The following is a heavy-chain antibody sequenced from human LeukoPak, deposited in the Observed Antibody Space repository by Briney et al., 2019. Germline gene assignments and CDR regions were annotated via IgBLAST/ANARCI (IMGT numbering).Heavy chain of an antibody. V-gene: IGHV3-33*06. D-gene: IGHD3-10*01. CDR1: GFTFSDYG. CDR3: GKDPDGVDY. Sequence: PGRSLRLSCAESGFTFSDYGMHCVRQAPGKGLEWVAVVWHDGSNTYYADSVKGRFTISRDNSKNTLYLQMSSLRAEDTAVYYCGKDPDGVDYWGQGTLVTVSS. J-gene: IGHJ4*02. CDR2: VWHDGSNT.